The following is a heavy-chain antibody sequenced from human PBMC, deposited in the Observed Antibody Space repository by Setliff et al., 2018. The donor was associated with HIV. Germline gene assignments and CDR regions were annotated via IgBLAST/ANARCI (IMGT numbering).Heavy chain of an antibody. J-gene: IGHJ4*02. CDR3: AAMGGGVWPVSRVAFDY. D-gene: IGHD2-8*02. V-gene: IGHV1-24*01. Sequence: ASVKVSCKVFGYTLAELIVHWVRQVPGKGLQWMGGFDPDEGETFYTQGCQDRLTMSEDTSTDTAYMNRTRLTSEDSAFYFCAAMGGGVWPVSRVAFDYRGQEILVTVAS. CDR2: FDPDEGET. CDR1: GYTLAELI.